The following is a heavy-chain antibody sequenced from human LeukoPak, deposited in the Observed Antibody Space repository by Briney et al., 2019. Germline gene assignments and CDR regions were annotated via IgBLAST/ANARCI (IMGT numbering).Heavy chain of an antibody. CDR2: INPNSGGT. V-gene: IGHV1-2*02. D-gene: IGHD3-22*01. CDR1: GYTFTGYY. CDR3: ARDPDTYYYDSSGYPTTGDY. Sequence: ASVKVSCKASGYTFTGYYMHWVRQAPGQGLEWMGWINPNSGGTNYAQKFQGRVTMTRDTSISTAYMELSRLRSDDTAVYYCARDPDTYYYDSSGYPTTGDYWGQGTLVTVSS. J-gene: IGHJ4*02.